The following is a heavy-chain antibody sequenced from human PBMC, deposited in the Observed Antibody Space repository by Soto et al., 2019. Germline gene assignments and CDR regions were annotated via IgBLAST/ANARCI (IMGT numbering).Heavy chain of an antibody. CDR3: VRDRRIYYSDPHDEFVASDYEV. V-gene: IGHV1-69*01. J-gene: IGHJ3*01. Sequence: QVQLIQSEAEVKKRGSSVRVSCTASGGIFGSHGFSWVRQAPGQRLEWVGGFIPIFRTLTYTEKFQARVRIAADESTNTVYLDLSSLTSEDTAVYYCVRDRRIYYSDPHDEFVASDYEVWGQGTMVSVSS. D-gene: IGHD3-22*01. CDR1: GGIFGSHG. CDR2: FIPIFRTL.